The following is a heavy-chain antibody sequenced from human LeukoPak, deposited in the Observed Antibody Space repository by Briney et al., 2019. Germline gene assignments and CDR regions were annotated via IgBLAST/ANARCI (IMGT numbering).Heavy chain of an antibody. J-gene: IGHJ4*02. Sequence: PSETLSLTCTVSGDSISSYYWSWIRQPPGKGLEWIGYIYYSGSTNYNPSLKSRVTISVDTSKNQFSLKLSSVTAADTAVYYCARRGVGATRVFDYWGQGTLVTVSS. CDR2: IYYSGST. D-gene: IGHD1-26*01. CDR3: ARRGVGATRVFDY. CDR1: GDSISSYY. V-gene: IGHV4-59*12.